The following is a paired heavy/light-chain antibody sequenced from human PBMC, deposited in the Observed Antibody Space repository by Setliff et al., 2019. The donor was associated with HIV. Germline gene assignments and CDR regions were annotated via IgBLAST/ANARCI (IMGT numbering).Light chain of an antibody. J-gene: IGKJ2*03. CDR2: GAS. CDR3: QQYGSSLYS. Sequence: EIVLTQSPGTLSLAPGERATLSCRASQSVYSSYLAWYQQKSGQPPRLLIYGASYRATGIPDRFSGSGSGTDFTLTISRLEPEDFVVYYCQQYGSSLYSFGQGTKLEIK. V-gene: IGKV3-20*01. CDR1: QSVYSSY.
Heavy chain of an antibody. V-gene: IGHV1-69*05. CDR2: IIPIFGTT. CDR3: ARRHGDIVANGVFGAFDI. CDR1: GGTFTSYA. D-gene: IGHD5-12*01. Sequence: QVQLVQSGAEVKKPGSSVKVSCRASGGTFTSYAISWVRQVPGQGLEWMGGIIPIFGTTNYAENFQGRVTITTDESTSTAYMELSSLRSEDTAVYYCARRHGDIVANGVFGAFDIWGQGTMVTVSS. J-gene: IGHJ3*02.